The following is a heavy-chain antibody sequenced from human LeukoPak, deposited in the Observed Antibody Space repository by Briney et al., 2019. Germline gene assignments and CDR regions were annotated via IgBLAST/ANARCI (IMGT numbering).Heavy chain of an antibody. Sequence: PGGSLRLSCAASGFTFSSYWMTWVGQAAGKGVEGVANIKQDGSQEYYVDSVKGRFTISRDNVKISLYLQMNSLRAEDTPVYYCARHYDSTGYSLDYWGQGTLVTVSS. D-gene: IGHD3-22*01. CDR1: GFTFSSYW. J-gene: IGHJ4*02. CDR3: ARHYDSTGYSLDY. CDR2: IKQDGSQE. V-gene: IGHV3-7*01.